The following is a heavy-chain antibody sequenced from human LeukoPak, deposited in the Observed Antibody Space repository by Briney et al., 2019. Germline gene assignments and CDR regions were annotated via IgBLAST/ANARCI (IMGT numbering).Heavy chain of an antibody. J-gene: IGHJ4*02. CDR3: AKDQPTDGYNSI. Sequence: AGGTLRLSCEASGFIFSNYAMSWLRQAPGKGLEWVSTIHDRNYYADSVKGRFTISRDNSRSTLYLQMDSLRAEDTAVYYCAKDQPTDGYNSIWGRGTLVTVSS. D-gene: IGHD5-24*01. V-gene: IGHV3-23*01. CDR2: IHDRN. CDR1: GFIFSNYA.